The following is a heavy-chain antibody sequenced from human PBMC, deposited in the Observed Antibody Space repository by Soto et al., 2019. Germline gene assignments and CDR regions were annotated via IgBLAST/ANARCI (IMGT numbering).Heavy chain of an antibody. CDR2: ICCGGSTK. CDR1: GLTFCSYG. CDR3: AKDDTGSYYLRFGAFDI. Sequence: GVSLRLCCTVSGLTFCSYGMHWVRQAPAKGLEWVSYICCGGSTKYYADSVKGRFTISRDNSKNTLYLQMNSLRAEDTAVYYCAKDDTGSYYLRFGAFDIWGQGTMVTVSS. V-gene: IGHV3-30*02. J-gene: IGHJ3*02. D-gene: IGHD1-26*01.